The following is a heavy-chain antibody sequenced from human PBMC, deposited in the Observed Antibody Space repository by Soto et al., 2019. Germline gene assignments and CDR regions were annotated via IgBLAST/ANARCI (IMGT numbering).Heavy chain of an antibody. CDR1: GGTFSSYA. J-gene: IGHJ6*02. D-gene: IGHD2-2*02. CDR2: IIPIFGTA. Sequence: SVKVSCKASGGTFSSYAISWVRQAPGQGLEWMGGIIPIFGTANYAQKFQGRVTITADESTSTAYMELSSLRSEDTAVYYCARDRCSSTSCYTGYYYGIDVWGQETTVTVSS. V-gene: IGHV1-69*13. CDR3: ARDRCSSTSCYTGYYYGIDV.